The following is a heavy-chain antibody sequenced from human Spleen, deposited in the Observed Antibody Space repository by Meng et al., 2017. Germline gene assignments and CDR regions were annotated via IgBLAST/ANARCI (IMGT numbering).Heavy chain of an antibody. D-gene: IGHD3-10*01. CDR2: ISSSRTYI. CDR3: ARDRGSGQGRGWFDP. Sequence: EVHMLESGGGLVQPGGSLKLSCAASGFTFSMTWVRQAPGKGLEWVSCISSSRTYIYYADSVKGRFTISRDNAKNSLYLQMDSLRAEDTAVYYCARDRGSGQGRGWFDPWGQGTLVTVSS. CDR1: GFTFS. V-gene: IGHV3-21*01. J-gene: IGHJ5*02.